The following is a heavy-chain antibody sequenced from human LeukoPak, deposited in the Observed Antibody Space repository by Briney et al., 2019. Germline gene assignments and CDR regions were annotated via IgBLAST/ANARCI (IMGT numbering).Heavy chain of an antibody. Sequence: GVSLRLSCAASGFTFSSYAMNWVRQAPGKGLEWVSAIGTSVGTTYYADSVKGRFTISRDDSKNTLYLQMNSLRVEDTAVYYCAKDRWVGATISHYFDYWGQGTLVTVSS. J-gene: IGHJ4*02. CDR1: GFTFSSYA. CDR2: IGTSVGTT. V-gene: IGHV3-23*01. D-gene: IGHD1-26*01. CDR3: AKDRWVGATISHYFDY.